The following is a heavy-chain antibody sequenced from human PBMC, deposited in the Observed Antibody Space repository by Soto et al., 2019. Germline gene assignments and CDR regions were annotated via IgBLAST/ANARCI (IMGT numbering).Heavy chain of an antibody. CDR2: IWYDGSNK. CDR3: ARERQQWLVRKPPYYYGMDV. D-gene: IGHD6-19*01. J-gene: IGHJ6*02. V-gene: IGHV3-33*01. Sequence: PGGSLRLSCAASGFTFSSYGMHCVRQAPGKGLEWVAVIWYDGSNKYYADSVKGRFTISRDNSKNTLYLQMNSLRAEDTAVYYCARERQQWLVRKPPYYYGMDVWGQATTVTVCS. CDR1: GFTFSSYG.